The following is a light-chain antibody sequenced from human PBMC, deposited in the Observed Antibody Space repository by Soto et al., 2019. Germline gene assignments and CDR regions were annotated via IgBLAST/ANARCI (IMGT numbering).Light chain of an antibody. CDR3: SSYAGRNNYV. J-gene: IGLJ1*01. CDR2: EVS. CDR1: SSDLGAFDS. Sequence: QSVLTQPPSASGSLGQSVTISCTGSSSDLGAFDSVSWYQQHPHKAPQIIIYEVSKRPSGVPDRFSGSKSGNTASLTVSGLQADDEADYFCSSYAGRNNYVFGTGTQLTVL. V-gene: IGLV2-8*01.